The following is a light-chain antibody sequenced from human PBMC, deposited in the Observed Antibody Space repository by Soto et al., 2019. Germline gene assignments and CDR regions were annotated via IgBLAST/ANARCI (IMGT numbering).Light chain of an antibody. CDR2: AAS. J-gene: IGKJ4*01. Sequence: AIQMTQSPSSLSASVGDRVTITCRASQGIRNDLGWYQQKPGKVPKLLIYAASTLQSGVPSRFSGSGSGTDFTLTISSLQPEDYATYYCLQDYDYPLIFGGGTKVDIK. CDR1: QGIRND. V-gene: IGKV1-6*01. CDR3: LQDYDYPLI.